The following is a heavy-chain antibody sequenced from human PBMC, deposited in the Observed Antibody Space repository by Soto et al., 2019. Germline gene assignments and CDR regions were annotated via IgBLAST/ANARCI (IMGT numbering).Heavy chain of an antibody. J-gene: IGHJ6*02. CDR2: ISGSGGST. CDR3: AKGMAASSSSWYRYYSYGMDV. CDR1: GFTFSSYA. D-gene: IGHD6-13*01. V-gene: IGHV3-23*01. Sequence: GGSLRLSCAASGFTFSSYAMSWVRQAPGKGLEWVSAISGSGGSTYYADSVKGRFTISRDNSKNTLYLQMNSLRAEDTAVYYCAKGMAASSSSWYRYYSYGMDVSGQGTTVTVSS.